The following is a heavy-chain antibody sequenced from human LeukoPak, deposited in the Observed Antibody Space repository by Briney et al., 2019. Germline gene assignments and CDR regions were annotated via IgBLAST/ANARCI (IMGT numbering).Heavy chain of an antibody. CDR2: ISSSGSTI. Sequence: GGSLRLSCAASGFTFSSYEMSWVRQAPGKGLEWVSYISSSGSTIYYADSVKGRFTISRDNAKNSLYLQMNSLRAEDTAVYYCARGQPTVTTNTYYYYYYMDVWGKGTTVTISS. V-gene: IGHV3-48*03. J-gene: IGHJ6*03. CDR1: GFTFSSYE. CDR3: ARGQPTVTTNTYYYYYYMDV. D-gene: IGHD4-17*01.